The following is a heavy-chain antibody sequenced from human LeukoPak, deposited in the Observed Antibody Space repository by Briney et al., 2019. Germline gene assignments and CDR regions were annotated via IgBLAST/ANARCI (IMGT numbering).Heavy chain of an antibody. CDR3: ARERLRDYYDSSGYESDY. CDR1: GYTFTSYG. J-gene: IGHJ4*02. CDR2: ISAYNGNT. Sequence: ASVKVSCKASGYTFTSYGISWVRQAPGQGLEWMGWISAYNGNTNYAQKLQGRVTMTTDTSTSTAYMELRSLRSDDTAVYYCARERLRDYYDSSGYESDYWGQGTLVTVSS. V-gene: IGHV1-18*01. D-gene: IGHD3-22*01.